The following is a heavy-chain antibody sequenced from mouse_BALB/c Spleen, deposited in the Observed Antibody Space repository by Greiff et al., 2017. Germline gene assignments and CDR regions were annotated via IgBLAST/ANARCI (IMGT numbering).Heavy chain of an antibody. V-gene: IGHV5-17*02. CDR3: ARHGVTTVVATRDYYAMDY. CDR2: ISSGSSTI. J-gene: IGHJ4*01. CDR1: GFTFSSFG. Sequence: DVMLVESGGGLVQPGGSRKLSCAASGFTFSSFGMHWVRQAPEKGLEWVAYISSGSSTIYYADTVKGRFTISRDNPKNTLFLQMTSLRSEDTAMYYCARHGVTTVVATRDYYAMDYWGQGTSVTVSS. D-gene: IGHD1-1*01.